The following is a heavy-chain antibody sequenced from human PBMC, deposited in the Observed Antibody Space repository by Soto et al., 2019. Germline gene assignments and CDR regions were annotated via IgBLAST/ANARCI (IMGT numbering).Heavy chain of an antibody. V-gene: IGHV3-48*03. Sequence: AGSLGLSCAASGFTFSSYEMNWVRQATRKGLEWVSYISSSGSTIYYADSVKGRFTISRDNAKNSLYLQMNSLRAEDTAVYYCARYCSSTSCYTGGGYYYGMDVWGQGTTVTVSS. CDR3: ARYCSSTSCYTGGGYYYGMDV. J-gene: IGHJ6*02. CDR2: ISSSGSTI. D-gene: IGHD2-2*02. CDR1: GFTFSSYE.